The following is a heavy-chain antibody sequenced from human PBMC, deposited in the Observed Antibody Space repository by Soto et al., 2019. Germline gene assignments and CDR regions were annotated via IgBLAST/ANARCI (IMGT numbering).Heavy chain of an antibody. V-gene: IGHV1-69*13. Sequence: SVKVSCKASGGTFSSYAISWVRQALGQGLEWMGGIIPIFGTANYAQKFQGRVTITADESTSTAYMELSSLRSEDTAVYYCAREPKYDSSGYYYPRTYAFDIWGQGTMVTVSS. CDR3: AREPKYDSSGYYYPRTYAFDI. D-gene: IGHD3-22*01. CDR1: GGTFSSYA. CDR2: IIPIFGTA. J-gene: IGHJ3*02.